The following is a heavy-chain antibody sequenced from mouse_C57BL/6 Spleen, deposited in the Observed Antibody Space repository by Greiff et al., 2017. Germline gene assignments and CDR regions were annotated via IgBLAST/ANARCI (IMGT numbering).Heavy chain of an antibody. V-gene: IGHV1-69*01. CDR3: ARKGGYGSGFDY. CDR2: IDPSDSYT. Sequence: QVQLQQPGAELVMPGASVKLSCKASGYTFTSYWMHWVKQRPGQGLEWIGEIDPSDSYTNYNQKFKGKSTLTVDKSSSTAYMQLSSLTSEDSAVYYCARKGGYGSGFDYWGQGTTLTVSS. CDR1: GYTFTSYW. D-gene: IGHD1-1*01. J-gene: IGHJ2*01.